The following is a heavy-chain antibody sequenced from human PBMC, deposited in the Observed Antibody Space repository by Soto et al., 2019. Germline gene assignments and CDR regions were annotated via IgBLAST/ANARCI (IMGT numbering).Heavy chain of an antibody. CDR2: ISGSGGST. V-gene: IGHV3-23*01. CDR3: AKVSSGYLPDGYYYYGMDV. D-gene: IGHD3-22*01. CDR1: GFTFSSYA. J-gene: IGHJ6*02. Sequence: GESLKISCAASGFTFSSYAMSWVRQAPGKGLEWVSAISGSGGSTYYADSVKGRFTISRDNSKNTLYLQMNSLRAEDTAVYYCAKVSSGYLPDGYYYYGMDVWGQGTTVTVSS.